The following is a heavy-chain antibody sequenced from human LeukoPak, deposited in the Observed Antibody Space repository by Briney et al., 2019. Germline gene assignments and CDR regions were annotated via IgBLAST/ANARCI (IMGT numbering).Heavy chain of an antibody. CDR1: GFSFSSHG. CDR3: AKDSGLYEGTTFDY. V-gene: IGHV3-30*02. J-gene: IGHJ4*02. D-gene: IGHD1-7*01. CDR2: IRYDGSKK. Sequence: PGGSLRLSGAASGFSFSSHGMHWVRQAPGKGLEWVAFIRYDGSKKYYADSVKGRFTISRDNSKNTLYLQMNSLRAEDTAVYYCAKDSGLYEGTTFDYWGQGTLVTVSS.